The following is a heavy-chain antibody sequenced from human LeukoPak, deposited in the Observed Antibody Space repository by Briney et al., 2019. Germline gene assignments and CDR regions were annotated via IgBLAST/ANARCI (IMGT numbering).Heavy chain of an antibody. D-gene: IGHD3-10*01. CDR2: ISSSGSTI. CDR3: ARQNYYGSGSSLDD. CDR1: GFTFSSYE. Sequence: TGGSLRLSCAASGFTFSSYEMNWVRQAPGKGLEWVSYISSSGSTIYYADSVKGRFTISRDNAKNSLYLQMNSLRVEDTAVYYCARQNYYGSGSSLDDWGQGTLVTVSS. J-gene: IGHJ4*02. V-gene: IGHV3-48*03.